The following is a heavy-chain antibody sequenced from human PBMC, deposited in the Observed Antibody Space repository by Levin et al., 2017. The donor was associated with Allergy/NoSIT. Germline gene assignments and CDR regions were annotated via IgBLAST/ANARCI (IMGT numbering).Heavy chain of an antibody. J-gene: IGHJ4*02. CDR3: AREAYDSSGYYTD. CDR2: IYTSGST. Sequence: GSLRLSCTVSGGSISSYYWSWIRQPAGKGLEWIGRIYTSGSTNYNPSLKSRVTMSVDTSKNQFSLKLSSVTAADTAVYYCAREAYDSSGYYTDWGQGTLVTVSS. D-gene: IGHD3-22*01. V-gene: IGHV4-4*07. CDR1: GGSISSYY.